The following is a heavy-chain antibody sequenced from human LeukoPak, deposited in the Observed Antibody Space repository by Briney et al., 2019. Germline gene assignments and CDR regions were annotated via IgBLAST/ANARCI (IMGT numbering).Heavy chain of an antibody. Sequence: SETLSLTCAVYGGSFSGYYWSLIRQPPGKGLEWIGEINHSGSTNYNPSLKSRVTISVDTSKNQFSLKLSSVTAADTAVYYCARITYYDFWSGYSEGYYFDYWGQGTLVTVSS. CDR1: GGSFSGYY. V-gene: IGHV4-34*01. CDR2: INHSGST. J-gene: IGHJ4*02. D-gene: IGHD3-3*01. CDR3: ARITYYDFWSGYSEGYYFDY.